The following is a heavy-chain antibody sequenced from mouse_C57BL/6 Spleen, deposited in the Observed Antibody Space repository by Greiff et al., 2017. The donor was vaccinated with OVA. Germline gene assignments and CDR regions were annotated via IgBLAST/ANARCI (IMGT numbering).Heavy chain of an antibody. CDR2: INPSSGYT. Sequence: VQLQQSGAELAKPGASVKLSCKASGYTFTSYWMHWVKQRPGQGLEWIGYINPSSGYTKYNQKFKDKATLTADKSSSTAYMQLSSLTYEDSAVYYCARSGSHNYYGSSYEDAMDYWGQGTSVTVSS. V-gene: IGHV1-7*01. J-gene: IGHJ4*01. D-gene: IGHD1-1*01. CDR1: GYTFTSYW. CDR3: ARSGSHNYYGSSYEDAMDY.